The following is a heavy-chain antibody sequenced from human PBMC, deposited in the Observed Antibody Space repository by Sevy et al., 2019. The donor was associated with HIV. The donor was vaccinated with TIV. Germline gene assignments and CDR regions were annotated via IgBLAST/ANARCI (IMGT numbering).Heavy chain of an antibody. J-gene: IGHJ3*02. V-gene: IGHV1-58*01. CDR1: GFTFTSSA. Sequence: ASVKVSCKASGFTFTSSAVQWVRQARGQRLEWIGWIVVGSGNTNYAQKFQERVTITRDMSTSTAYMELSSLRSEDTAVYYCAALNASGGNCYCDAFDIWGQGTMVTVSS. CDR2: IVVGSGNT. CDR3: AALNASGGNCYCDAFDI. D-gene: IGHD2-15*01.